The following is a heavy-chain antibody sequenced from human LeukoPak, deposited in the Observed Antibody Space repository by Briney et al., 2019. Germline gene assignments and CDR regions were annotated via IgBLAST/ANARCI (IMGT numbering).Heavy chain of an antibody. V-gene: IGHV3-21*01. Sequence: GGSLRLSCAASGFTFSSYSMNWARQAPGKGLEWVSSISSSSSYIYYADSVKGRFTISRDNAKNSLYLQMNSLRAEDTAVYYCARAKGYDSSGYYYSALRYWGQGTLVTVSS. CDR3: ARAKGYDSSGYYYSALRY. J-gene: IGHJ4*02. D-gene: IGHD3-22*01. CDR2: ISSSSSYI. CDR1: GFTFSSYS.